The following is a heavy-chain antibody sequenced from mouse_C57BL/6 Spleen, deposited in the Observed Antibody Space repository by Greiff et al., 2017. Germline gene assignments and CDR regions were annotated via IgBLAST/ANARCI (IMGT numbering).Heavy chain of an antibody. CDR1: GYTFTDYY. V-gene: IGHV1-26*01. CDR3: AREGYYGRVGYFDV. J-gene: IGHJ1*03. D-gene: IGHD1-1*01. CDR2: INPNNGGT. Sequence: IQLQQSGPELVKPGASVKISCKASGYTFTDYYMNWVKQSHGKSLEWIGDINPNNGGTSYNQKFKGKATLTVDKSSSTAYMELRSLTSEDSAVYYCAREGYYGRVGYFDVWGTGTPVTVSS.